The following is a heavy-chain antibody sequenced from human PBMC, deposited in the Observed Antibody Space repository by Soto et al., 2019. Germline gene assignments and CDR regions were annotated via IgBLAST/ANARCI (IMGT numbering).Heavy chain of an antibody. V-gene: IGHV2-70*04. CDR3: QRGTESDGYFDY. CDR2: IDWDDDK. D-gene: IGHD3-10*01. CDR1: GFSLSTFGMR. J-gene: IGHJ4*02. Sequence: GPTLVNPTQPLTLTCTFSGFSLSTFGMRVSWIRQPPGKALEWLARIDWDDDKFYSTSLKTRLTISKDTSKNQVVLTMTNMDPVDTATYYCQRGTESDGYFDYWGQGSLVTVSS.